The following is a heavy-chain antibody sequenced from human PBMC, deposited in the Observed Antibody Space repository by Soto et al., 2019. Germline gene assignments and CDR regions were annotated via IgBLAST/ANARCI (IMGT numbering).Heavy chain of an antibody. V-gene: IGHV3-7*01. CDR1: GFTFSSYW. D-gene: IGHD3-16*01. CDR2: IKQDGSEK. J-gene: IGHJ4*02. CDR3: ARDTEDLYDYFDY. Sequence: GGSLRLSCAASGFTFSSYWMSWVRQAPGKGREWVANIKQDGSEKYYVDSVKGRFTIYRDNAKNSLYLQMNSLRAEDTAVYYCARDTEDLYDYFDYWGEGTLVTVSS.